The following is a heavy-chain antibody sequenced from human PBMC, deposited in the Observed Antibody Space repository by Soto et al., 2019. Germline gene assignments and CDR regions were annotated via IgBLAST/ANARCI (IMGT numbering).Heavy chain of an antibody. Sequence: GGSLRLSCAASGFTVSSNYMSWVRQAPGKGLEWVSVIYSGGSTYYADSVKGRFTISRDNSKNTLYLQMNSLRAEDTAVYYCARVYFSYDSSGYQYNWFDPWGQGT. D-gene: IGHD3-22*01. CDR2: IYSGGST. J-gene: IGHJ5*02. CDR1: GFTVSSNY. V-gene: IGHV3-66*01. CDR3: ARVYFSYDSSGYQYNWFDP.